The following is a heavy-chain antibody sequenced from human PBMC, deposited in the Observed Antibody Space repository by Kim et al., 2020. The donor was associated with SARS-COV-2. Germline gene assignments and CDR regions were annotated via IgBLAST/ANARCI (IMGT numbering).Heavy chain of an antibody. CDR3: ARHDPYSYGHDY. CDR2: IDPSDSYT. J-gene: IGHJ4*02. V-gene: IGHV5-10-1*01. D-gene: IGHD5-18*01. Sequence: GESLKISCKGSGCSFTSYWISWVRQMPGKGLEWMGRIDPSDSYTNYSPSFQGHVTISADKSISTAYLQWSSLKASDTAMYYCARHDPYSYGHDYWGQGTLVTVSS. CDR1: GCSFTSYW.